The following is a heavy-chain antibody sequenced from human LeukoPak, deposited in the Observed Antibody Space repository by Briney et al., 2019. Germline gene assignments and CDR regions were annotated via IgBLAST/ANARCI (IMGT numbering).Heavy chain of an antibody. CDR1: GGSISSSIYY. V-gene: IGHV4-39*01. CDR2: VFYNGAT. Sequence: SETLSLTCIVSGGSISSSIYYWAWVRQPPGKGLEWIGTVFYNGATQYSPSLRSRVTISIDTSTNQFSLILTSVTAADTAVYYCASRYCSSTSCYFDYWGQGTLVTVSS. CDR3: ASRYCSSTSCYFDY. J-gene: IGHJ4*02. D-gene: IGHD2-2*01.